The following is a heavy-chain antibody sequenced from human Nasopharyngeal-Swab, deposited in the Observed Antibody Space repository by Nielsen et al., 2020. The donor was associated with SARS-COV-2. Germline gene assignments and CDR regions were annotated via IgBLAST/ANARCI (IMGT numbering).Heavy chain of an antibody. D-gene: IGHD6-25*01. V-gene: IGHV1-2*06. CDR3: ARDKAASPLYYFDL. J-gene: IGHJ4*02. Sequence: ASVKVSCKASGYTFTGYSLHWVRQAPGQGLEWMGRINPKSGRTDYARKFRARVTVSRDASVTTSYMELSSLTSEDTAIYYCARDKAASPLYYFDLWGQGTLVTVSP. CDR2: INPKSGRT. CDR1: GYTFTGYS.